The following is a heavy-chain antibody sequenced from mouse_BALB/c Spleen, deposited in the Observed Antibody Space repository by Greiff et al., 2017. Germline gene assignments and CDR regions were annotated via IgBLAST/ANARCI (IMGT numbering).Heavy chain of an antibody. V-gene: IGHV5-12-2*01. CDR2: ISNGGGST. CDR3: AGGNYYFDY. CDR1: GFTFSSYT. J-gene: IGHJ2*01. Sequence: VQRVESGGGLVQPGGSRKLSCAASGFTFSSYTMSWVRQTPEKRLEWVAYISNGGGSTYYPDTVKGRFTISRDNAKNTLYLQMSSLKSEDTAMYYCAGGNYYFDYWGQGTTLTVSS. D-gene: IGHD2-1*01.